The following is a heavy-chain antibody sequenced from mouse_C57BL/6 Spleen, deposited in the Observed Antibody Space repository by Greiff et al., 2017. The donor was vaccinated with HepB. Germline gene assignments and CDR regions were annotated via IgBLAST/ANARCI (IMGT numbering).Heavy chain of an antibody. Sequence: EVQGVESGGGLVKPGGSLKLSCAASGFTFSDYGMHWVRQAPEKGLEWVAYISSGSSTIYYADTVKGRFTISRDNAKNTLFLQMTSLRSEDTAMYYCARSYDYFDYWGQGTTLTDSS. CDR1: GFTFSDYG. J-gene: IGHJ2*01. CDR2: ISSGSSTI. CDR3: ARSYDYFDY. V-gene: IGHV5-17*01.